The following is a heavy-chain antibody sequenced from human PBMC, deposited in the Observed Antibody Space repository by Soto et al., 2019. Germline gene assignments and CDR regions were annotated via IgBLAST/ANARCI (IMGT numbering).Heavy chain of an antibody. CDR2: IIPTFGTA. D-gene: IGHD3-9*01. CDR1: GCTFSSYA. Sequence: SVKVSCKASGCTFSSYAISWVRQAPGQGLEWMGGIIPTFGTANYAQKFQGRVTITADESTSTAYMELSSLRSEDTAVYYCARDPRLNILTGGGYYYVMDVWGQGTTVTVSS. J-gene: IGHJ6*02. CDR3: ARDPRLNILTGGGYYYVMDV. V-gene: IGHV1-69*13.